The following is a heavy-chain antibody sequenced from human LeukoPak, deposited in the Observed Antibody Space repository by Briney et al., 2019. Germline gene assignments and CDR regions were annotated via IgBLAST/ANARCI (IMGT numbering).Heavy chain of an antibody. D-gene: IGHD6-19*01. CDR1: GFTFSSYS. J-gene: IGHJ4*02. CDR3: AREGWLEGFEY. V-gene: IGHV3-21*01. CDR2: ISSSSNYI. Sequence: GGSLRLSCAASGFTFSSYSFNWVRQAPGKGLKWVSSISSSSNYIYYADSVKGRFTISRDNAKNSLHLQMNSLRAEDSAVYYCAREGWLEGFEYWGQGTLVTVSS.